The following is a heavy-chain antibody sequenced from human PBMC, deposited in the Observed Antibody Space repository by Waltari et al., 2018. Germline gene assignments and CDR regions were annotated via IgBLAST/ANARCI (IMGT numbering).Heavy chain of an antibody. Sequence: QVQLQESGPGLVKPSETLSLTCAVSGYSISSGYYWGWIRQPTGKGLECIGSSYHSGSTYYNPSLKSRVTISVDTSKNQFSLKLSSVTAADTAVYYCARRAAIAATGPTYYMDVWGKGTTVTVSS. CDR2: SYHSGST. V-gene: IGHV4-38-2*01. CDR3: ARRAAIAATGPTYYMDV. J-gene: IGHJ6*03. D-gene: IGHD6-13*01. CDR1: GYSISSGYY.